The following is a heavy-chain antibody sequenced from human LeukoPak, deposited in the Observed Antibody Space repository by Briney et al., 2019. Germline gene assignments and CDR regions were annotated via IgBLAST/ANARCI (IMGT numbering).Heavy chain of an antibody. Sequence: GGSLRLSCAVSGFTFSNYGMSWVRQAPGMGLEWVSAIADGGETTYYTDSVKGRFTISRDYSKNTLYLQMNSLRAEDTAVYYCANFDISGYFDYWGQGTLVTVSS. D-gene: IGHD3-9*01. J-gene: IGHJ4*02. CDR2: IADGGETT. V-gene: IGHV3-23*01. CDR1: GFTFSNYG. CDR3: ANFDISGYFDY.